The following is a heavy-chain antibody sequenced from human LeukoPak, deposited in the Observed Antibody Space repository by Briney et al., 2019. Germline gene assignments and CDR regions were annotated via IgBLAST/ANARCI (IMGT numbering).Heavy chain of an antibody. J-gene: IGHJ6*02. CDR2: IYYSGST. Sequence: SETLSLTCTVSGGSISNYFWSWIRQPPGKGLEWIGYIYYSGSTNYNPSLKSRVTISVGTSKNQFSLKLSSVTAADTAVYYCARGFMGSYYYYGMDVWGQGTTVTVSS. CDR1: GGSISNYF. V-gene: IGHV4-59*12. CDR3: ARGFMGSYYYYGMDV. D-gene: IGHD1-26*01.